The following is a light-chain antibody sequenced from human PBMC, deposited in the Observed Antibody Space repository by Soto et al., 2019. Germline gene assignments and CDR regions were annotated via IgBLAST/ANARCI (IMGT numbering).Light chain of an antibody. CDR3: QQYNSYAIT. V-gene: IGKV1-5*01. CDR1: QGISRW. J-gene: IGKJ5*01. CDR2: DAS. Sequence: DNQMTQSPSTLSASVRDRVTITCRASQGISRWLAWYQQKPGKAPNLLIYDASSLQSGVPSRFSGSGSGTEFTLTIFSLQPDDFATYYCQQYNSYAITFGQGIRLE.